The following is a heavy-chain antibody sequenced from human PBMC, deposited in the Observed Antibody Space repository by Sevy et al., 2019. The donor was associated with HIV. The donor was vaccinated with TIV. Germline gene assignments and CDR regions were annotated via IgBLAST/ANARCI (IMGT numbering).Heavy chain of an antibody. CDR2: ISVSGLST. D-gene: IGHD2-15*01. Sequence: GGSLRLSCAASEFTFSSYAMNWVRQAPGKGLEWVSSISVSGLSTYDADSVEGRLTISRDNSKNTLYLQMYSQRADDTAVYYCAKGFCSGGSCPRDYYFYGMDFWGQGTTVTVSS. CDR3: AKGFCSGGSCPRDYYFYGMDF. V-gene: IGHV3-23*01. CDR1: EFTFSSYA. J-gene: IGHJ6*01.